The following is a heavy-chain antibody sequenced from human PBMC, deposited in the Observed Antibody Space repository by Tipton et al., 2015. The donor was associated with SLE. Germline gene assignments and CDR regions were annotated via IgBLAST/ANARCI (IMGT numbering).Heavy chain of an antibody. V-gene: IGHV4-61*08. CDR3: ARGGSRGFDY. D-gene: IGHD3-10*01. CDR1: RDSITSRGYH. CDR2: IYYSGYT. J-gene: IGHJ4*02. Sequence: TLSLTCTVSRDSITSRGYHWSWIRQPPGKGLEWIGYIYYSGYTNYNPSLKSRVTISVDTSKNQFSLKLSSVTAADTAVYYCARGGSRGFDYWGQGTLVTVSS.